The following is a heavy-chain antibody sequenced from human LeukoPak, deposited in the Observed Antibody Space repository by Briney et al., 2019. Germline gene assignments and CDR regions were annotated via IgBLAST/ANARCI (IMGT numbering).Heavy chain of an antibody. V-gene: IGHV4-39*01. J-gene: IGHJ4*02. D-gene: IGHD2-2*01. CDR2: IYYSGIT. CDR3: GSYRSSYVDY. CDR1: GGSISSSTYH. Sequence: SETLSLTCTVSGGSISSSTYHWGWIRQPPGKALEWIGTIYYSGITDYNPSLKSRVAISVDTSKNQFSLKVGSVTAADTAVYYCGSYRSSYVDYWGQGTLVTVSS.